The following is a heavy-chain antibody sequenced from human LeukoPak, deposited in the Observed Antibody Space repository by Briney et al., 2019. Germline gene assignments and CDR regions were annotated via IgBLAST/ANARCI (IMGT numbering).Heavy chain of an antibody. CDR2: IKQDGSEK. CDR1: GFTFSSYW. J-gene: IGHJ6*03. D-gene: IGHD3-22*01. Sequence: GGSLRLSCAASGFTFSSYWMSWVRQAPGKGLEWVANIKQDGSEKYYVDSVKGRFTISRDNAKNSLYLQMNSLRAEDTSVYYSAKDNYDSNGYYYYYYMDVWGKGTTVTISS. CDR3: AKDNYDSNGYYYYYYMDV. V-gene: IGHV3-7*01.